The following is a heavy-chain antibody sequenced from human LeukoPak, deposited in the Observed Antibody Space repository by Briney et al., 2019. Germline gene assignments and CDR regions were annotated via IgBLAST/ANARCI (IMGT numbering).Heavy chain of an antibody. Sequence: GGSLRLSCTASGFTFGDYAMSWFRQAPGKGLEWVGFIRSKAYGGTTEYAASVKGRFTISRDDSKSIAYLQMNSLKTEDTAVYYCTRAGHYTAMATGYFDYWGQGTLVTVSS. D-gene: IGHD5-18*01. CDR3: TRAGHYTAMATGYFDY. J-gene: IGHJ4*02. CDR2: IRSKAYGGTT. V-gene: IGHV3-49*03. CDR1: GFTFGDYA.